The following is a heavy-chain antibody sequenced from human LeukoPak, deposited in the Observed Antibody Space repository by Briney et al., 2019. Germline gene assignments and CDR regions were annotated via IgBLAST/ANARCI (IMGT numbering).Heavy chain of an antibody. CDR1: GFTFSDYY. J-gene: IGHJ6*02. Sequence: GGSLRLSCAASGFTFSDYYMSWIRQAPGKGLEWVSYISSSVSTIYYADSVKGRFTISRDNAKNSLYLQMNSLRAEDTAVYYCARDYMGIAVAGHYYYYGMDVWGQGTTVTVSS. CDR3: ARDYMGIAVAGHYYYYGMDV. V-gene: IGHV3-11*01. CDR2: ISSSVSTI. D-gene: IGHD6-19*01.